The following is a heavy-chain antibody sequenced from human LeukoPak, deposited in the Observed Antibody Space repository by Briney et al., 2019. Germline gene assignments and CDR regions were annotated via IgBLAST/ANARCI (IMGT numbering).Heavy chain of an antibody. V-gene: IGHV3-9*01. CDR3: ARASYYYDTTGLGAVDI. J-gene: IGHJ3*02. Sequence: GRSLRLSCAASGFTFSDHAMYWVRQAPGKGLEWVSGINWNSDSIGYADSVKGRFTISRDDAKNSLFLQMNSVRAEDTALYYCARASYYYDTTGLGAVDIWGQGTMVTVSS. CDR1: GFTFSDHA. CDR2: INWNSDSI. D-gene: IGHD3-22*01.